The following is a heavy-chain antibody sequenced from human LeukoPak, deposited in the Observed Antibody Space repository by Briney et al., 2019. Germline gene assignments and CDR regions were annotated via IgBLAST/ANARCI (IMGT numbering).Heavy chain of an antibody. CDR1: GGSISSGGYY. CDR2: IYYSGST. D-gene: IGHD3-10*01. J-gene: IGHJ6*02. Sequence: PSETLSLTCTVSGGSISSGGYYWSWIRQHPGKGLEWIGYIYYSGSTYYNPSLKSRVTISVDTSKSQFSLKLSSVTAADTAVYYCARSITMVRGVIRSYYYYGMDVWGQGTTVTVSS. CDR3: ARSITMVRGVIRSYYYYGMDV. V-gene: IGHV4-31*03.